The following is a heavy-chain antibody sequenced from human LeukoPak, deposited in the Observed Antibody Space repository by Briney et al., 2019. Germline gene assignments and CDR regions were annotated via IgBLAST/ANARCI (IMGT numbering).Heavy chain of an antibody. CDR1: GGSFSGYY. CDR3: ARGRFTMVTSDYWYFDL. Sequence: SETLSLTCAVYGGSFSGYYWSWIRQPPGKGLEWIGEINHSGSTNYNPSLKSRVTISVDTSKNQFSLKLSSVTAADTAVYYCARGRFTMVTSDYWYFDLWGRGTLVTVSS. J-gene: IGHJ2*01. CDR2: INHSGST. D-gene: IGHD4-23*01. V-gene: IGHV4-34*01.